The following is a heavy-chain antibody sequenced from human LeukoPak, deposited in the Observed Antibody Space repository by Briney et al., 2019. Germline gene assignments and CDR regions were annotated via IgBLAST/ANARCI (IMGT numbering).Heavy chain of an antibody. CDR1: GYTFTSYY. CDR3: ARGTVTNEDPDAFDI. D-gene: IGHD4-17*01. CDR2: INPSGGST. J-gene: IGHJ3*02. Sequence: ASVKVSCKASGYTFTSYYTHWVRQAPGQGLEWMGIINPSGGSTSYAQKFQGRVTMTRDTSTSTVYMELSSLRSEDTAVYYCARGTVTNEDPDAFDIWGQGTMVTVSS. V-gene: IGHV1-46*01.